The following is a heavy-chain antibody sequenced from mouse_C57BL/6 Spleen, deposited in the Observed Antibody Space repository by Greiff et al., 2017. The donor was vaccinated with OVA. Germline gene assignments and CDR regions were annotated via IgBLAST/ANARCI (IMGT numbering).Heavy chain of an antibody. CDR3: ARGDDYEGIYYAMDY. V-gene: IGHV5-12*01. Sequence: EVKLMESGGGLVQPGGSLKLSCAASGFTFSDYYMYWVRQTPEKRLEWVAYISNGGGSTYYPDTVKGRFTISRDNAKNTLYLQMSRLKSEDTAMYYCARGDDYEGIYYAMDYWGQGTSVTVSS. CDR2: ISNGGGST. CDR1: GFTFSDYY. J-gene: IGHJ4*01. D-gene: IGHD2-4*01.